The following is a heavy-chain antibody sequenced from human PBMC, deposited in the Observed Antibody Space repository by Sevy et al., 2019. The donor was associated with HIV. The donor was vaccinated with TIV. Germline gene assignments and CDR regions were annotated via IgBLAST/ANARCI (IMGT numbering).Heavy chain of an antibody. J-gene: IGHJ3*01. CDR1: GFTFRNYG. V-gene: IGHV3-23*01. CDR3: AKGRVRSLDLFEPFDV. CDR2: ISDGGGNI. D-gene: IGHD3-9*01. Sequence: GGSLRLSCAASGFTFRNYGMNWVRQAPGKGLEWVSSISDGGGNIYYADSVKGRFSVSRDNSMKTLYLQLNRLRAEDTAVYYCAKGRVRSLDLFEPFDVWGQGTMVTVSS.